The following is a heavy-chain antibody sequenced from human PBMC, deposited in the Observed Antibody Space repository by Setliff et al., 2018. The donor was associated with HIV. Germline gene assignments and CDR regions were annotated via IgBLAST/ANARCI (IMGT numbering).Heavy chain of an antibody. D-gene: IGHD3-10*01. CDR1: CGSIINTRYY. CDR3: ARVEAKVRGATYGMDV. J-gene: IGHJ6*02. Sequence: SETLSLTCTVSCGSIINTRYYWGWMRQTPGKGLEWIGSIYHSGSTYYSPSLQGRVTISVDTSKNQLSLKLSSVTAADTAVYYCARVEAKVRGATYGMDVWGQGTTVTVSS. V-gene: IGHV4-39*07. CDR2: IYHSGST.